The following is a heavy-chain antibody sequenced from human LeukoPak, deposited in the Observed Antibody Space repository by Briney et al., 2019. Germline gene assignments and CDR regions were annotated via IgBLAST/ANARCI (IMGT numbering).Heavy chain of an antibody. CDR2: IYYSGST. Sequence: PSETLSLTCTVSGGSISSYFWSWLRQPPGKGLEWIGYIYYSGSTYYNPSLKSRVTMSVDTSKNHFSLRLTSVTAADTAVYFCARMDYYDSSGLIDYWGQGTLVTVSS. J-gene: IGHJ4*02. D-gene: IGHD3-22*01. V-gene: IGHV4-59*01. CDR3: ARMDYYDSSGLIDY. CDR1: GGSISSYF.